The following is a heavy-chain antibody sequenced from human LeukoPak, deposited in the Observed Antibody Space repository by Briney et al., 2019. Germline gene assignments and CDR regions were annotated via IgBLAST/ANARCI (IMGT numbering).Heavy chain of an antibody. Sequence: GGSLRLSCAASGFTFSNYWMSWVRQAPGKGLEWVANIKQDGSEKYYVDSVKGRFTISRDNTKNSLYLQMNSLRAEDTAVYYCAKDGSIAARPSDYWGQGTLVTVSS. CDR2: IKQDGSEK. J-gene: IGHJ4*02. D-gene: IGHD6-6*01. CDR3: AKDGSIAARPSDY. CDR1: GFTFSNYW. V-gene: IGHV3-7*03.